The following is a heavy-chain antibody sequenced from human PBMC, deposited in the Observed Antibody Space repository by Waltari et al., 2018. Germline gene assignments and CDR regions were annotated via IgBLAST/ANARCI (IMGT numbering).Heavy chain of an antibody. CDR2: IYSGGST. Sequence: EVQLLESGGGLVQPGGSLRLSCAASGFTFSSYAMRWVRQAPGKGLEWGSVIYSGGSTYYADSVKGRFTISRDNSKNTLYLQMNSLRAEDTAVYYCAKPPGAVAGYFDYWGQGTLVTVSS. V-gene: IGHV3-23*03. J-gene: IGHJ4*02. CDR1: GFTFSSYA. D-gene: IGHD6-19*01. CDR3: AKPPGAVAGYFDY.